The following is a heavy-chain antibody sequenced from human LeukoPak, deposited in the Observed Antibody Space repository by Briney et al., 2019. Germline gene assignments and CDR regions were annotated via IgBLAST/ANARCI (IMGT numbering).Heavy chain of an antibody. CDR1: GFTFSSYA. J-gene: IGHJ6*02. Sequence: GGSLRLSCAASGFTFSSYAMSWVRQAPGKGLEWVSAISGSGGSTYYADSVKGRFTISRDNSKNTLYLQMNSLRAEDTAVYYCAKDLRHGSIFGVVTKYYYGMAVWGQGTTVTVSS. V-gene: IGHV3-23*01. CDR2: ISGSGGST. D-gene: IGHD3-3*01. CDR3: AKDLRHGSIFGVVTKYYYGMAV.